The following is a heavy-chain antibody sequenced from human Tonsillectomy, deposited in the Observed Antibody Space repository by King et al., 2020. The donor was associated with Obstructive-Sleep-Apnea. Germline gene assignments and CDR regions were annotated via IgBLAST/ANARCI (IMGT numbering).Heavy chain of an antibody. CDR2: IYWIGGSI. V-gene: IGHV3-20*04. D-gene: IGHD4-17*01. CDR3: ARDTRTFDYGDYQDY. J-gene: IGHJ4*02. Sequence: VQLVESGGGVVRPGGSLRLSCAASGFTLDDYGMSWVRQVPGKGLEWVSGIYWIGGSIDYADSVKGRFIMSRDNAKNSLYLQMNSLSAEDTALYYCARDTRTFDYGDYQDYWGQGTLVTVSS. CDR1: GFTLDDYG.